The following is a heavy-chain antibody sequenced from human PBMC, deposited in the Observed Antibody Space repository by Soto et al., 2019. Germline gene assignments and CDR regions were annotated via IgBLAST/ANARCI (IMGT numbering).Heavy chain of an antibody. D-gene: IGHD3-10*01. J-gene: IGHJ4*02. CDR2: IKSKTDGGTT. CDR3: TTGIFTLWFGPVSRVGY. Sequence: GGSLRLSCAASGFTFSKAWMSWVRQAPGKGLEWVGRIKSKTDGGTTDYAAPVKGRFTISRDDSKNTLYLQMNSLKTEDTAVYYCTTGIFTLWFGPVSRVGYWGQGTLVTVSS. V-gene: IGHV3-15*01. CDR1: GFTFSKAW.